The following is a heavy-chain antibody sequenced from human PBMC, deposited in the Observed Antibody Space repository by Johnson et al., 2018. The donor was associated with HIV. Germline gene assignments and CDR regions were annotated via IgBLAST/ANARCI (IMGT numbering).Heavy chain of an antibody. CDR1: GFTFNDYY. J-gene: IGHJ3*02. CDR3: ASILVVAAQEADAFDI. Sequence: QVQLVESGGGLVRPGGSLRLSCIVSGFTFNDYYMTWIRQGPGKGLEWVAVISYDGSNKYYADSVKGRFTISGDNSKNTLYLQMNSLRAEDTAVYYCASILVVAAQEADAFDIWGQGTMVTVSS. D-gene: IGHD2-15*01. CDR2: ISYDGSNK. V-gene: IGHV3-30-3*01.